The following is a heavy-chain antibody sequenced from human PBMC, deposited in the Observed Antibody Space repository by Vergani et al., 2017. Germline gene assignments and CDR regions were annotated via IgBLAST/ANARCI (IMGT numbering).Heavy chain of an antibody. CDR2: IHYSGST. CDR3: ASGYFDWLTKDYYGMDF. V-gene: IGHV4-31*03. CDR1: GGSISSGGYY. J-gene: IGHJ6*02. Sequence: QMQMRESGPGLVKPSQTLSLTCTVSGGSISSGGYYWRWISQHPGKGLEWIGYIHYSGSTYYNPSLKTRVTISVDTSKNQFSLKLSAVTAADTAVYYCASGYFDWLTKDYYGMDFWGQGTTGTVSS. D-gene: IGHD3-9*01.